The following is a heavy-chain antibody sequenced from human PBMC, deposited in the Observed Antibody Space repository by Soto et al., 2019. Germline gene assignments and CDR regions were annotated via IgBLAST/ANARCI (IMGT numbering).Heavy chain of an antibody. D-gene: IGHD2-2*01. CDR1: GYTFTSYC. J-gene: IGHJ6*02. V-gene: IGHV1-18*04. CDR2: ISAYNGNT. CDR3: AREGYCSSTSCFHTSNYYYYGMDV. Sequence: ASVKVSCKASGYTFTSYCISWVRQAPGQGLEWMGWISAYNGNTNYAQKLQGRVTMTTDTSTSTAYMELRSLRSDDTAVYYCAREGYCSSTSCFHTSNYYYYGMDVWGQGTTVTVSS.